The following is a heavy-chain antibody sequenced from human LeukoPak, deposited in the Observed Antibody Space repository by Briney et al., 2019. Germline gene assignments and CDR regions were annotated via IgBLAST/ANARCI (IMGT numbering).Heavy chain of an antibody. D-gene: IGHD6-13*01. CDR2: IYSGGST. V-gene: IGHV3-66*01. CDR1: GFTVSSNY. Sequence: PGGSLRLSCAASGFTVSSNYMSWVRQAPGKGLEWVSVIYSGGSTYYADSVKGRFTISRDNSKNTLYLQMNSLRAEDTAVYYCASSSSWYGPDYWGQGTLVTVSS. J-gene: IGHJ4*02. CDR3: ASSSSWYGPDY.